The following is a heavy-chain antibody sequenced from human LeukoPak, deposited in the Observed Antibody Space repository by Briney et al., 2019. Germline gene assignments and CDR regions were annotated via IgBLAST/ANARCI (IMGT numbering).Heavy chain of an antibody. J-gene: IGHJ6*02. D-gene: IGHD3-22*01. V-gene: IGHV3-53*01. CDR1: GFTVSSNY. CDR2: IYSGGST. Sequence: GGSLRLSCAASGFTVSSNYMSWVRQAPGKGLGWVSVIYSGGSTYYADSVKGRFTISRDNSKNTLYLQMNSLRAEDTAVYYCARDRRPYYDSSGSHYYYYGMDVWGQGTTVTVSS. CDR3: ARDRRPYYDSSGSHYYYYGMDV.